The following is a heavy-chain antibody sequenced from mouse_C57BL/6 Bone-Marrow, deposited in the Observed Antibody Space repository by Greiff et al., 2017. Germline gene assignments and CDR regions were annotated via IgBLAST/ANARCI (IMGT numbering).Heavy chain of an antibody. D-gene: IGHD1-1*01. J-gene: IGHJ4*01. V-gene: IGHV5-12*01. Sequence: DVKLVESGGGLVQPGGSLKLSCAASGFTFSDYYMYWVRQTPEKRLEWVAYISNGGGCTYYPDTVKGRFTISRDNAKNTLYLQMSRLKSEDTAMYYCARWVTTVVAPGYYAMDYWGQGTSGTVSS. CDR3: ARWVTTVVAPGYYAMDY. CDR1: GFTFSDYY. CDR2: ISNGGGCT.